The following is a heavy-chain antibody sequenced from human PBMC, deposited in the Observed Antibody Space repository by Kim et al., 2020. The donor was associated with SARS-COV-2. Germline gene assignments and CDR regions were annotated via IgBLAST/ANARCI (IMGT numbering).Heavy chain of an antibody. Sequence: GSLRLSCAASGFSFSSYNLNWVRQAPGKGLEWVSSISLSSSYIYYADSVKGRFTISRDNAKNSLYLQMNNLRVEDTAVFYCARGMGGDYGGSDYLGQGTLVTVSS. J-gene: IGHJ4*02. D-gene: IGHD4-17*01. CDR3: ARGMGGDYGGSDY. CDR1: GFSFSSYN. V-gene: IGHV3-21*01. CDR2: ISLSSSYI.